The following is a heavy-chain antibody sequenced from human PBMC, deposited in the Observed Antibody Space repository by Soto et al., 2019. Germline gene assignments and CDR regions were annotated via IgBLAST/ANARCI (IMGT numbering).Heavy chain of an antibody. CDR2: INSDGSST. Sequence: EVQLVESGGGLVQPGGSLRLSCAASGFTFSSYWMHWVRQAPGKGLVWVSRINSDGSSTNYADSVKGRFTISRDNAKXXXXXXXXXXXXXXXXXXXXXXXXXXXXXGDYWGQGTLVTVSS. V-gene: IGHV3-74*01. CDR3: XXXXXXXXXGDY. CDR1: GFTFSSYW. J-gene: IGHJ4*02.